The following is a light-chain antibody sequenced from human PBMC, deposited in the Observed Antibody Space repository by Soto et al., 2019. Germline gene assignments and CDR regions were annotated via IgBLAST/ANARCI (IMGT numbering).Light chain of an antibody. V-gene: IGLV2-18*02. J-gene: IGLJ1*01. CDR3: SSYTSSSTYV. CDR1: SSDVGSYNR. CDR2: EVS. Sequence: QSALTQPPSVPGSPGQSVTISCTGTSSDVGSYNRVSWYQQSPGTAPKLMIYEVSNRPSGVPDRFSGSKSGNTASLTISGLQAEDEADYYCSSYTSSSTYVFGTGTKLTVL.